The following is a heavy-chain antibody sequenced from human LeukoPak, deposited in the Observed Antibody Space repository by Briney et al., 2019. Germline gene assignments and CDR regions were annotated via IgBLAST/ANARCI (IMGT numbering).Heavy chain of an antibody. Sequence: GGSLRLSCAASGFTFDDYAMHWVRQAPGKGLGWVSGISWNSGSIGYADSVKGRFTISRDNAKNSLYLQMNSLRAEDTALYYCANAGTAFDYWGQGTLVTVSS. J-gene: IGHJ4*02. CDR3: ANAGTAFDY. V-gene: IGHV3-9*01. D-gene: IGHD1/OR15-1a*01. CDR1: GFTFDDYA. CDR2: ISWNSGSI.